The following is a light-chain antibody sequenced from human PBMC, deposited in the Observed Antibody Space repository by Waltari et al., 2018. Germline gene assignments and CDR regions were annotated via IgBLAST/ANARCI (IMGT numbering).Light chain of an antibody. Sequence: EIVLTQSPATLSLSPGERATLSCRASQSVSSYLAWYQQKPGQAPRLLIYDASNRATCIPASFSGSGSGTDVTLTISSLEPEDFAVYYCQQRSNWPPITFGGGTKVEIK. CDR1: QSVSSY. CDR2: DAS. J-gene: IGKJ4*01. CDR3: QQRSNWPPIT. V-gene: IGKV3-11*01.